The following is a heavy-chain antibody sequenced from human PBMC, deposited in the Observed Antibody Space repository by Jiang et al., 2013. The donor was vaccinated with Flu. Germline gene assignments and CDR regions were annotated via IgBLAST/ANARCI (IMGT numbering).Heavy chain of an antibody. V-gene: IGHV1-18*01. D-gene: IGHD2/OR15-2a*01. Sequence: SGAEVKQPGASVKVSCKASGYSFASYGISWVRQAPGQGLEWMGWIGGYTGNTNYAQKFQGRVTMSTDTSTSTAYMELRSLRSDDTAVYYCAKFLGKKYYFDYWGQGILVTVSS. J-gene: IGHJ4*02. CDR3: AKFLGKKYYFDY. CDR1: GYSFASYG. CDR2: IGGYTGNT.